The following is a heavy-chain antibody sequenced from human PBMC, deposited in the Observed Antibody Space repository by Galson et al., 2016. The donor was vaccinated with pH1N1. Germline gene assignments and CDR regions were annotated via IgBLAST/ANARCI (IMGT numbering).Heavy chain of an antibody. J-gene: IGHJ4*02. D-gene: IGHD3-10*01. Sequence: SLRLSCAASGFSFSSFGMHWVRQAPGKGLEWVAVISYDGSDQYYADSVKGRFTISRDNFKHTWYLQMNSLRAEDTAVYHCAKDRLVLLWFGESTVDFWGQGTLVTVSS. CDR3: AKDRLVLLWFGESTVDF. CDR2: ISYDGSDQ. CDR1: GFSFSSFG. V-gene: IGHV3-30*18.